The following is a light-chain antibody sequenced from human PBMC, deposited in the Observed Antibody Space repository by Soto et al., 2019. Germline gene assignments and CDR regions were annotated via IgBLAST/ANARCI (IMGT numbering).Light chain of an antibody. CDR2: AAS. CDR1: QSISSY. V-gene: IGKV1-39*01. Sequence: DIQMTQSPSSLSASVGDRVTITFRASQSISSYLNWYQQKPGKAPKLLIYAASSLQSGVPSRFSGSGSGTDFTLTISSLQPEDFATYYCQQSYSTLWTFGQGTKVDNK. J-gene: IGKJ1*01. CDR3: QQSYSTLWT.